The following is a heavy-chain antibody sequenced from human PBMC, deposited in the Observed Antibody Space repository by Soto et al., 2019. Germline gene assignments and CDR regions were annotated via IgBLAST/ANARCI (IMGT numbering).Heavy chain of an antibody. D-gene: IGHD3-16*02. CDR3: AHGGFGGVLVPFDY. J-gene: IGHJ4*02. CDR1: RFTFSNYA. V-gene: IGHV3-23*01. Sequence: GGSLRLSCAASRFTFSNYAMNWVRQAPGKGLEWVSGIDGSGASPYYADSVKGRFTISRDNSKNTLYLQINSLRAEDTAVYYCAHGGFGGVLVPFDYWGQGTLVTVSS. CDR2: IDGSGASP.